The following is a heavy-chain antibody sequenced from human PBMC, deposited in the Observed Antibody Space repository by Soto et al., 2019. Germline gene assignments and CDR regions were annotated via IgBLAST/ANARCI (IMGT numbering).Heavy chain of an antibody. V-gene: IGHV1-18*04. CDR2: ISAYNGNT. D-gene: IGHD6-6*01. Sequence: ASVKVSCKASGYTFTSHGISWVRQAPGQGLEWMGWISAYNGNTNYAQKLQGRVTMTTDTSTSTAYMELRSLRSDDTAVYYCARDSEARYRSSSARFDPWGQGTLVPVSS. J-gene: IGHJ5*02. CDR3: ARDSEARYRSSSARFDP. CDR1: GYTFTSHG.